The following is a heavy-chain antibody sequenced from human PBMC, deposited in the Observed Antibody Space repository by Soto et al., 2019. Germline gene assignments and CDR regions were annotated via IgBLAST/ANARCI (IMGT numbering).Heavy chain of an antibody. CDR1: GGTFRSYT. Sequence: GASVKVSFKASGGTFRSYTISWVRQGPGQGLEWLGWIRAHDGDTNYPQKFQGRVTMTTDTSTSTAYMELRSLTSDDTAIYYCARDWGLGQFLTNKDYWGQGTLVTVSS. CDR3: ARDWGLGQFLTNKDY. V-gene: IGHV1-18*01. J-gene: IGHJ4*02. CDR2: IRAHDGDT. D-gene: IGHD3-9*01.